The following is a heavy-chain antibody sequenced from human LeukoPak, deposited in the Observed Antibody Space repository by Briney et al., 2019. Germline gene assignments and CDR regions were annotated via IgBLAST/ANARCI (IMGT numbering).Heavy chain of an antibody. CDR2: IHYTGNT. CDR3: ARGGTDYAPDY. J-gene: IGHJ4*02. V-gene: IGHV4-34*01. CDR1: GTSFRRYY. Sequence: PSETLSLTCGVYGTSFRRYYWSWFRQPPGKGLEWIGEIHYTGNTNYNPSLKSRVTISVDTSKNHFSLKVTSVTTADTAVYYCARGGTDYAPDYWGQGSLVTVSS. D-gene: IGHD4-17*01.